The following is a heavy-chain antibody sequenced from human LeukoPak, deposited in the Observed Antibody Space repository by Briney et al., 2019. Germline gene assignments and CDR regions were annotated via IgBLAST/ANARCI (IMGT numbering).Heavy chain of an antibody. V-gene: IGHV3-9*01. Sequence: GRSLRLSCAASGFTFDDYAMHWVRQAPGKGLEWVSGISWNSGSIGYADPVKGRFTISRDNAKNSLYLQMNSLRAEDTALYYCAKGSYYDILTGYFDYWGQGTLVTVSS. J-gene: IGHJ4*02. CDR3: AKGSYYDILTGYFDY. D-gene: IGHD3-9*01. CDR2: ISWNSGSI. CDR1: GFTFDDYA.